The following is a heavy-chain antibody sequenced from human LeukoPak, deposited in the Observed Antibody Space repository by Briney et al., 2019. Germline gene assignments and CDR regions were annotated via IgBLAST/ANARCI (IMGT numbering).Heavy chain of an antibody. CDR2: IKGDGSEK. D-gene: IGHD2-21*02. J-gene: IGHJ4*02. Sequence: GGSLRLSCAASGFTFSNYWMSWVRQAPGKGLEWVANIKGDGSEKNYVASVKGRFSISRDNAKNSLFLQLNNLRAEDTAVYFCAKDSDSVLVTAIFDSWGQGSLVTVSS. CDR3: AKDSDSVLVTAIFDS. CDR1: GFTFSNYW. V-gene: IGHV3-7*03.